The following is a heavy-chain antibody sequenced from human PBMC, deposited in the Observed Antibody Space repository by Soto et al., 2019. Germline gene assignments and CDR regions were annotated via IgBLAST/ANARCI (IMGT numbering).Heavy chain of an antibody. CDR3: AKDPVRFFPSYGMDV. J-gene: IGHJ6*02. Sequence: GGSLRLSCAASGFTFSSYGMHWVRQAPGKGLEWVAVISYDGSNKYYADSVKGRFTISRDNSKNTLYLQMNSLRAEDTAVYYCAKDPVRFFPSYGMDVWGQGTTVTVSS. CDR1: GFTFSSYG. D-gene: IGHD3-3*01. V-gene: IGHV3-30*18. CDR2: ISYDGSNK.